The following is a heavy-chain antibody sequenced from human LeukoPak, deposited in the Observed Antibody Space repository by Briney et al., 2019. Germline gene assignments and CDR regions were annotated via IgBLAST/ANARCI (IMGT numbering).Heavy chain of an antibody. Sequence: SVKVSCKASGGTFSSYAISWVRQAPGQGLEWMGGVIPIFGTANYAQKFQGRVTITADESTSTAYMELSSLRSEDTAVYYCAKPYSGSYSAFDIWGQGTMVTVSS. CDR1: GGTFSSYA. CDR3: AKPYSGSYSAFDI. J-gene: IGHJ3*02. D-gene: IGHD1-26*01. V-gene: IGHV1-69*13. CDR2: VIPIFGTA.